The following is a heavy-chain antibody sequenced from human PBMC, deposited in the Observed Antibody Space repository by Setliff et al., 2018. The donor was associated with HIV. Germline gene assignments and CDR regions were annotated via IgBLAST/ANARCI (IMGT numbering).Heavy chain of an antibody. D-gene: IGHD4-17*01. CDR3: ARDPTARGDAFGI. CDR1: GFTFSSYG. V-gene: IGHV3-33*01. CDR2: IWYDGSNK. J-gene: IGHJ3*02. Sequence: SLRLSCAASGFTFSSYGMHWVRQAPGKGLEWVAVIWYDGSNKYYADSVKGRFTISRDNAKNSLFLQMNSLRAEDTAVYYCARDPTARGDAFGIWGQGKMVTVSS.